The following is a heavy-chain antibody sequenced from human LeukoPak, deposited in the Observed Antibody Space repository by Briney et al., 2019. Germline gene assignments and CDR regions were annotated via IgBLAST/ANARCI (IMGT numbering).Heavy chain of an antibody. CDR3: ARDISMVRGVIIDQIDY. CDR2: ISYDGSNK. J-gene: IGHJ4*02. CDR1: GFTFSSYA. Sequence: GGSLRLSCAASGFTFSSYAMHWVRQAPGKGLEWVAVISYDGSNKYYADSVKGRFTISRDNSKNTLYLQMNSLRAEDTAVYYCARDISMVRGVIIDQIDYWGQGTLVTVSS. D-gene: IGHD3-10*01. V-gene: IGHV3-30*04.